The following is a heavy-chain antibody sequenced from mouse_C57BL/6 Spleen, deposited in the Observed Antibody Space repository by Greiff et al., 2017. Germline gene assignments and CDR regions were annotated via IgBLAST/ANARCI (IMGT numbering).Heavy chain of an antibody. CDR1: GYAFSSYW. CDR2: IYPGDGDT. Sequence: QVQLQQSGAELVKPGASVKISCKASGYAFSSYWMNWVKQRPGKGLEWIGQIYPGDGDTNYNGKFKGKATLTADKSSSTAYMQLSSLTSEDSAVYFCARNYYSNYGWYFDVWGTGTTVTVSS. D-gene: IGHD2-5*01. J-gene: IGHJ1*03. V-gene: IGHV1-80*01. CDR3: ARNYYSNYGWYFDV.